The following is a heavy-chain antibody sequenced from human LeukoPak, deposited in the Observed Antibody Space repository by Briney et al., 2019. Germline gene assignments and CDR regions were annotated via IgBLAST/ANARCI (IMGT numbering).Heavy chain of an antibody. J-gene: IGHJ4*02. Sequence: PGESLRLSCAASGFTFSSYAMSWVRQAPGKGLEWVSAISGGGGSTYYADSVKGRFTISRDNSKNTLYLQMNSLRAEDTAVYYCAKVRYSSSSFDYWGQGTLVTVSS. CDR2: ISGGGGST. V-gene: IGHV3-23*01. CDR1: GFTFSSYA. D-gene: IGHD6-13*01. CDR3: AKVRYSSSSFDY.